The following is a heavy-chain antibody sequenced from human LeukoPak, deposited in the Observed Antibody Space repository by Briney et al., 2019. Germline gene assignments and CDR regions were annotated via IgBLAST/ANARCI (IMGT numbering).Heavy chain of an antibody. D-gene: IGHD3-22*01. J-gene: IGHJ4*02. CDR1: GYTFTSYG. Sequence: ASVKVSFKASGYTFTSYGISWVRQAPGQGLEWMGWISAYNGNTNYAQKLQGRVTMTTDTSTSTAYMELRSLRSDDTAVYYCARIGGTDYYDSRGVDYWGQGTLVTVSS. CDR3: ARIGGTDYYDSRGVDY. V-gene: IGHV1-18*01. CDR2: ISAYNGNT.